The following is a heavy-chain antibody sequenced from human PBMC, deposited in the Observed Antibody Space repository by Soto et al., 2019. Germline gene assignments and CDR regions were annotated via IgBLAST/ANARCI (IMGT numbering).Heavy chain of an antibody. J-gene: IGHJ6*02. CDR3: ARDRLRYSTYYYYGIDV. CDR1: GFTFSSYA. D-gene: IGHD3-9*01. CDR2: ISYDGSNK. V-gene: IGHV3-30-3*01. Sequence: QVQLVESGGGVVQPGRSLRLSCAASGFTFSSYAMHWVRQAPGKGLEWVAVISYDGSNKYYADSVKGRLTISRDNSKKTLYLLMNRLRAEDTAVYYCARDRLRYSTYYYYGIDVWGQGTTVTVSS.